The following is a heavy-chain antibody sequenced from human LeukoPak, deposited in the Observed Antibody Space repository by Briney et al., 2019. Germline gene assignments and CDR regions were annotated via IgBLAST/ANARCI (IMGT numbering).Heavy chain of an antibody. J-gene: IGHJ6*02. Sequence: GGSLRLSCAASGFTFYNYWMSWVRQAPGKGLEWVAATWYDGSNKYYADSVKGRFTISRDNSKNTLYLQMNSLRAEDTAVYFCARGGHCSTTSCSNYDGMDVWGQGTTLTVSS. V-gene: IGHV3-33*08. D-gene: IGHD2-2*01. CDR2: TWYDGSNK. CDR1: GFTFYNYW. CDR3: ARGGHCSTTSCSNYDGMDV.